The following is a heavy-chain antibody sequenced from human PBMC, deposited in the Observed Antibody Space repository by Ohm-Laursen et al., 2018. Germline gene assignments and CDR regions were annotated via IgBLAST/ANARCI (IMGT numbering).Heavy chain of an antibody. CDR3: AKGSSAMVR. Sequence: SLRLSCAASGFTFSSYGMHWVRQAPGKGLEWVAVISYDGSNKYYADSVKGRFTISRDNSKNTLYLQMNSLRAEDTAVYYCAKGSSAMVRWGQGTLVTVSS. D-gene: IGHD5-18*01. J-gene: IGHJ4*02. CDR2: ISYDGSNK. CDR1: GFTFSSYG. V-gene: IGHV3-30*18.